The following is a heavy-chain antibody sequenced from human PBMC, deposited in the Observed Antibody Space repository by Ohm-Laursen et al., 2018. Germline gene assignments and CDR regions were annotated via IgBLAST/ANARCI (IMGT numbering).Heavy chain of an antibody. V-gene: IGHV3-11*01. J-gene: IGHJ4*02. D-gene: IGHD3-10*01. CDR3: ARESYGFTSWYFDY. CDR2: ISSSGSTI. CDR1: GFTFSDYY. Sequence: SLRLSCSASGFTFSDYYMSWIRQAPGKGLERVSYISSSGSTIYYADSVKGRFTISRDNAKNSLYLQMNSLRAEDTAVYYCARESYGFTSWYFDYWGQGTLVTVSS.